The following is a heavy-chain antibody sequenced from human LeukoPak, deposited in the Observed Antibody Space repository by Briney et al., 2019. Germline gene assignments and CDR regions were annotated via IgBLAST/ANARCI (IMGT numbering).Heavy chain of an antibody. CDR1: GFPFSSYG. V-gene: IGHV3-30*18. Sequence: TGRSLRLSCAASGFPFSSYGMHWVRQAPGKGLEWVAVISYDGTNKYYADSVKGRFTISRDNSKNTLYLQMNSLRAEDTAVDYCVKPAWGEAVAATRFFDYWGQGTLVTVSS. D-gene: IGHD6-19*01. CDR3: VKPAWGEAVAATRFFDY. J-gene: IGHJ4*02. CDR2: ISYDGTNK.